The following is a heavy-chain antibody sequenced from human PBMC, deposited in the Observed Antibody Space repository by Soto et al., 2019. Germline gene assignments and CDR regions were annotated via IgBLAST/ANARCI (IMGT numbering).Heavy chain of an antibody. CDR2: INHSGST. D-gene: IGHD3-3*02. V-gene: IGHV4-34*01. CDR1: GGSFSGYY. J-gene: IGHJ5*02. CDR3: ARHFWSGFYRFDP. Sequence: PSETLSLTCAVYGGSFSGYYWSWIRQPPGKGLEWIGEINHSGSTNYNPSLKSRVTISVDTSKNQFSPKLSSVTAADTAVYYCARHFWSGFYRFDPWGQGTLVTVSS.